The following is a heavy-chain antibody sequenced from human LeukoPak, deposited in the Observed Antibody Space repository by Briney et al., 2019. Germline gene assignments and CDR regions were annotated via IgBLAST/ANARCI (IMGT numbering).Heavy chain of an antibody. D-gene: IGHD3-22*01. CDR1: GYTFTSYA. V-gene: IGHV1-3*01. CDR2: INAGNGNT. CDR3: ARASLNYYDSSGYGMDV. Sequence: ASVKVSCKASGYTFTSYAMHWVRQAPGQRLEWMGWINAGNGNTKYSQKFQGRVTITRDTSASTAYMELSSLRSEDTAVYYCARASLNYYDSSGYGMDVWGQGTTVTVSS. J-gene: IGHJ6*02.